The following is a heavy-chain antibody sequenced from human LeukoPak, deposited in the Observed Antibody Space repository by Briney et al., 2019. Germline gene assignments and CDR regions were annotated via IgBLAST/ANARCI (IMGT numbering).Heavy chain of an antibody. Sequence: SGGSLRLSCAASGFTFRSYAMACVRQAPGKGLEWVSGISGSAASTYYADSVKGRFTISRDNSKNTMYLQMNSLRAEDTAVYYCAKDLRYSGSCRSFDYWGQGTLVTVSS. V-gene: IGHV3-23*01. CDR3: AKDLRYSGSCRSFDY. CDR2: ISGSAAST. D-gene: IGHD1-26*01. CDR1: GFTFRSYA. J-gene: IGHJ4*02.